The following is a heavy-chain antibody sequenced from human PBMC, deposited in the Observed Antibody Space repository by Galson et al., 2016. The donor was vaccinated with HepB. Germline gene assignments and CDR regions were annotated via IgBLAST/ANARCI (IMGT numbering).Heavy chain of an antibody. J-gene: IGHJ3*02. D-gene: IGHD1-26*01. CDR3: ARQELMGVGPFDI. CDR1: GYTFSTYW. V-gene: IGHV5-51*01. Sequence: QSGAEVKKPGESLKISCEGSGYTFSTYWITWVRQMPGKGLEWMGIIYPDDADTRYSPSFQGLVTISVDKSISTAYLQWSSLRASDTAMYYCARQELMGVGPFDIWGQGTMVTVSS. CDR2: IYPDDADT.